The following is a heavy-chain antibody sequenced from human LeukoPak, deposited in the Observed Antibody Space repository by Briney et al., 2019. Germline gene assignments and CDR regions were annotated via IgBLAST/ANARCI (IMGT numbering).Heavy chain of an antibody. CDR1: GFTFTTYG. Sequence: GGSLRLTCAASGFTFTTYGMHWVRQAPGKGLEWVAIIWYDGSNKYYADSVRGRFTISRDNSKNTLYLQMNSLRAEDTAVYYCARAQYYYDSSGLDYWGQGTLVTVSS. V-gene: IGHV3-33*01. J-gene: IGHJ4*02. D-gene: IGHD3-22*01. CDR3: ARAQYYYDSSGLDY. CDR2: IWYDGSNK.